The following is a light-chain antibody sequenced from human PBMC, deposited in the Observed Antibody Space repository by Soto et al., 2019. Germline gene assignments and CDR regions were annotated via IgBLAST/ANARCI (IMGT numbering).Light chain of an antibody. CDR1: PSISSW. J-gene: IGKJ1*01. Sequence: LPASLGDRGTITCRASPSISSWLAWYQQKPGKAPKLLIYDDSSLESGVRSRFSGSGAGAAFTLTIPGLQPEDFETYFCQHFHTYPWTFGEGTKVDIK. CDR2: DDS. CDR3: QHFHTYPWT. V-gene: IGKV1-5*01.